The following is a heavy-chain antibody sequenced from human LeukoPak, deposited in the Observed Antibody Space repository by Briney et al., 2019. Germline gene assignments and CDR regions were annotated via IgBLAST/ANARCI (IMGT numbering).Heavy chain of an antibody. CDR1: GYTFPRYD. CDR3: ARNTYGSGSYYPFYYDYYYMDV. CDR2: MNPNSGNT. D-gene: IGHD3-10*01. J-gene: IGHJ6*03. V-gene: IGHV1-8*01. Sequence: ASVQVSCKASGYTFPRYDINWVRQATGPGLEWMGWMNPNSGNTGYAQKFQGRVTMTRNTSISTAYMELSSLRSEDTAVYYWARNTYGSGSYYPFYYDYYYMDVWGKGTTVTISS.